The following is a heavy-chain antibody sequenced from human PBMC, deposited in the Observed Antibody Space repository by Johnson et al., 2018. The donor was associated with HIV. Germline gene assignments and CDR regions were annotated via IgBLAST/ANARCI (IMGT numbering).Heavy chain of an antibody. D-gene: IGHD3-22*01. Sequence: YAMHWVRQAPGKGLEWVAVISYDGSNKYYADSVKGRFTISRDNSKNTLYLQMNSLRAEDTAVYYCARGGYYYDSYDAFDIWGQGTMVTVSS. CDR3: ARGGYYYDSYDAFDI. J-gene: IGHJ3*02. CDR2: ISYDGSNK. CDR1: YA. V-gene: IGHV3-30*04.